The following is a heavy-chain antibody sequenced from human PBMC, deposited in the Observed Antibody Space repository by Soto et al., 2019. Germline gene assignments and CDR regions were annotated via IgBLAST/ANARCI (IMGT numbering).Heavy chain of an antibody. V-gene: IGHV2-5*02. CDR3: ARKGSGDYALDY. Sequence: QITLKESGPPLVKPTQSLTLTCTLSGFSLSTSGVGVGWMRQSPGKALEWLAVIYWDDVKHYSPSLERRLTITKDTSESEVVLTMTNMDPVDTATYYCARKGSGDYALDYWGQGILVTFPS. CDR1: GFSLSTSGVG. CDR2: IYWDDVK. D-gene: IGHD4-17*01. J-gene: IGHJ4*02.